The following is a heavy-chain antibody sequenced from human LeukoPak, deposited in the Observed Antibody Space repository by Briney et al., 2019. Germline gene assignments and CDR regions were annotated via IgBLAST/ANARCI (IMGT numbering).Heavy chain of an antibody. V-gene: IGHV3-7*03. D-gene: IGHD3-16*01. CDR1: GFTFSSYS. J-gene: IGHJ4*02. Sequence: GGSLRLSCAASGFTFSSYSMNWVRQAPGKGLEWVANIKQDGSEKYYVDSVKGRFTISRDNAKNSLYLQMNSLRAEDTAVYYCARDGDYFDYWGQGTLVTVSS. CDR3: ARDGDYFDY. CDR2: IKQDGSEK.